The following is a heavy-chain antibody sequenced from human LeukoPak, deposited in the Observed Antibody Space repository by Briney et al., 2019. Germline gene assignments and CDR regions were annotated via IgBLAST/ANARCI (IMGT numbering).Heavy chain of an antibody. CDR3: ATQGGGYYFKVFHYFSRDV. Sequence: GGSLRLSCAASGFTFSSYAMSWVRQAPGKGLEWVSVISGSGGSTYYADSVKGRFTISRDNSKNTLYLQMNSLRAEDTAVYYVATQGGGYYFKVFHYFSRDVWAKGPRSPSP. CDR2: ISGSGGST. CDR1: GFTFSSYA. V-gene: IGHV3-23*01. D-gene: IGHD1-26*01. J-gene: IGHJ6*03.